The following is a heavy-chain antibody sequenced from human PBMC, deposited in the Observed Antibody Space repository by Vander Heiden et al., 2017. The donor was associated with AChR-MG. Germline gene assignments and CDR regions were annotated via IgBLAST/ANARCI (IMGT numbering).Heavy chain of an antibody. V-gene: IGHV4-34*01. CDR1: GGSFSGYY. CDR2: INHSGSN. J-gene: IGHJ6*03. Sequence: QVQLQQWGAGLLKPSETLSLTCAVYGGSFSGYYGSWIRQPPGKGLEWMGEINHSGSNNYNPSLKSRVTISVDTSKNQFSLKLSSVTAADTAVYYCARDGVTAIPYDYMDVWGKGTTVTVSS. D-gene: IGHD2-21*02. CDR3: ARDGVTAIPYDYMDV.